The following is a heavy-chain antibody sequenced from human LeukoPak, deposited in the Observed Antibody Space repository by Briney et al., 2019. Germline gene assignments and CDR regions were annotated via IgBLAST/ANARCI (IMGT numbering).Heavy chain of an antibody. CDR3: RGTIVVVPAASYYYYYMDV. D-gene: IGHD2-2*01. V-gene: IGHV3-30*02. J-gene: IGHJ6*03. Sequence: GGSLRLSCAASGFTFSFNGMHWVRQAPGKGLEWVALIQYDGNNKYYTDSVKGRFTISRDNSKNTLYLQMNSLRAEDTAVYYCRGTIVVVPAASYYYYYMDVWGKGTTVTVSS. CDR2: IQYDGNNK. CDR1: GFTFSFNG.